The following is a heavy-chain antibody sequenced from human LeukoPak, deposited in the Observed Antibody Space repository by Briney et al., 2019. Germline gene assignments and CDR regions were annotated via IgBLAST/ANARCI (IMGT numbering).Heavy chain of an antibody. Sequence: ASVKVSCKASGYTFTSYGISWVRQAPGQGLEWMGWISAYNGNTNYAQKLQGRVTITTDESTSTAYMELSSLRSEDTAVYYCARGPSRDGYVLDYWGQGTLVTVSS. CDR3: ARGPSRDGYVLDY. CDR1: GYTFTSYG. D-gene: IGHD5-24*01. J-gene: IGHJ4*02. CDR2: ISAYNGNT. V-gene: IGHV1-18*01.